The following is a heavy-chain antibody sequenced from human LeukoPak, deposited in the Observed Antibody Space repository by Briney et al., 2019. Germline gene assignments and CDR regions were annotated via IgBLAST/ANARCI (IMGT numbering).Heavy chain of an antibody. CDR2: INSDGSST. D-gene: IGHD5-24*01. CDR3: AIQSNYGMDV. CDR1: GFTFSSYW. Sequence: GGSLRLSCAASGFTFSSYWMHWLRQPPGKGLVCVSRINSDGSSTSYADPVKGRLTICRDNAKNTLYLQMNSLRAEDTAVYYCAIQSNYGMDVWGQGTTVTVSS. V-gene: IGHV3-74*01. J-gene: IGHJ6*02.